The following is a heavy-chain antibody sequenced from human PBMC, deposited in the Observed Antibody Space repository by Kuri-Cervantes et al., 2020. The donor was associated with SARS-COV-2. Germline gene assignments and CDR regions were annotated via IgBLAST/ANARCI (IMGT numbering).Heavy chain of an antibody. V-gene: IGHV3-30*18. Sequence: GESLKISCAASGFSFSRFPMHWVRHAPGRGLEWVALISNDGYNRFYADFLKGRFTISRDNSKNTLHLDMNSLRPEDTGVYYCAKMGDNYIKGDDRSEVWGQGITVTVSS. CDR3: AKMGDNYIKGDDRSEV. J-gene: IGHJ6*02. D-gene: IGHD3-16*01. CDR1: GFSFSRFP. CDR2: ISNDGYNR.